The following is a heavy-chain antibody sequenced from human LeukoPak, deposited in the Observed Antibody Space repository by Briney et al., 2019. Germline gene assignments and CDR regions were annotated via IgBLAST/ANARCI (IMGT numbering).Heavy chain of an antibody. CDR2: IYYSGST. CDR1: GGSISSYY. D-gene: IGHD1-7*01. Sequence: PPETLSLTCTVSGGSISSYYWSWIRQLPGKGLEWIGYIYYSGSTNYNPSLKSRVTISVDTSKNQFSLKLSSVTAADTAVYYCAREKAELDPYFDYWGQGTLVTVSS. CDR3: AREKAELDPYFDY. J-gene: IGHJ4*02. V-gene: IGHV4-59*01.